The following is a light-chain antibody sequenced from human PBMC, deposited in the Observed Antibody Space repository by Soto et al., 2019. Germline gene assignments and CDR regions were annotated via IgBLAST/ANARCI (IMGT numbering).Light chain of an antibody. CDR3: QRRDSWPLT. CDR2: DVS. J-gene: IGKJ4*01. V-gene: IGKV3-11*01. Sequence: EIVLTQSPATLSLSPGERATLSCRASQSVSSDLAWYQQKPGQAPRLLIYDVSDRATGVPARFSGSGSGTECTLTISGLEPEDYAIYYCQRRDSWPLTFGGGTKVEIK. CDR1: QSVSSD.